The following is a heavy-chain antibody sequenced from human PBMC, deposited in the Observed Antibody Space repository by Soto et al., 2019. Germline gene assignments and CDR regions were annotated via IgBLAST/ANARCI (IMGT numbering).Heavy chain of an antibody. D-gene: IGHD2-21*02. J-gene: IGHJ4*02. CDR2: INAGNGDT. CDR1: GYTFTSYA. Sequence: QVQLVQSGAEVKKPGASVRVSCRASGYTFTSYAIHWVRQAPGQRLEWMGWINAGNGDTKYSQKFQGRVTITRETSASIAYMELSSLKSEDTALYYCAREVASADYLFDYWGQGTLVTVSS. CDR3: AREVASADYLFDY. V-gene: IGHV1-3*01.